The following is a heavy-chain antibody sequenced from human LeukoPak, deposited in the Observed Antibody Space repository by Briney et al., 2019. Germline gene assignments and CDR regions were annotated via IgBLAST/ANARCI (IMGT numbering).Heavy chain of an antibody. J-gene: IGHJ4*02. CDR2: INSDGSSI. D-gene: IGHD2-21*02. CDR1: GFTFRSYW. CDR3: ARGADFTDY. V-gene: IGHV3-74*01. Sequence: GGSLRLFCAASGFTFRSYWMHWVRQAPGRGLVWVSRINSDGSSITYADSVKGRFTISRDNAKNMLYLQMNSLRAEDTAVYYCARGADFTDYWGQGTLVTVSS.